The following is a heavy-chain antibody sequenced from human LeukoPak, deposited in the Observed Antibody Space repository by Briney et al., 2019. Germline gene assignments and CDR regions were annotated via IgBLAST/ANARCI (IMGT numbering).Heavy chain of an antibody. CDR3: ARRVGGYSGSWFFDY. J-gene: IGHJ4*02. CDR2: IYYSGST. CDR1: GGSISSYY. Sequence: SETLSLTCTVSGGSISSYYWSWIRQPPGKGLEWIGYIYYSGSTNYNPSLKSRVTISVDTSKNQFSLKPSSVTAADTAVYYCARRVGGYSGSWFFDYWGQGTLVTVSS. V-gene: IGHV4-59*01. D-gene: IGHD1-26*01.